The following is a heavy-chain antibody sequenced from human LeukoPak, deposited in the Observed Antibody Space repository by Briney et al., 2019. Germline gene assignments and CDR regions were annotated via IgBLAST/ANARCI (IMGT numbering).Heavy chain of an antibody. D-gene: IGHD2-2*01. J-gene: IGHJ6*03. V-gene: IGHV1-18*01. Sequence: ASVKVSCKASGGTFSSYAISWVRQAPGQGLEWMGWISAYNGNTNYAQKLQGRVTMTTDTSTSTAYMELRSLRSDDTAVYYCARAGPDIVVVPAAFYYMDVWGKGTTVTVSS. CDR3: ARAGPDIVVVPAAFYYMDV. CDR2: ISAYNGNT. CDR1: GGTFSSYA.